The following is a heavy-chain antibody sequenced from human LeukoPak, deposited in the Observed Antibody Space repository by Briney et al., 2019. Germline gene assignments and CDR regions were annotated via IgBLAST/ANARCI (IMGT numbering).Heavy chain of an antibody. CDR2: IGAGGTFT. CDR3: AKGPVRVSQDY. CDR1: GFTFSSYA. J-gene: IGHJ4*02. Sequence: PGGSLRLSCTASGFTFSSYAMNWVRQAPGKGLEWVSGIGAGGTFTYYADSVKGRFTISRDNSRNTLYLQMNSLRAEDTAVYYCAKGPVRVSQDYWGRGTLVTVSS. V-gene: IGHV3-23*01.